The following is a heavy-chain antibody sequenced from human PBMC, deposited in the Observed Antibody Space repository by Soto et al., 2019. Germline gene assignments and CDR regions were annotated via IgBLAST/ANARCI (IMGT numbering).Heavy chain of an antibody. Sequence: PGESLKISCQASGYTFTNYWIGWVRQMPGKGLEWMGIIYPGDSNTRYGPSFHGQVSISADTSISTAYLQWSSLKASDTAMYFSATTPRNENTVLWPFWGHGTLVTVSS. V-gene: IGHV5-51*01. D-gene: IGHD2-8*01. J-gene: IGHJ4*01. CDR3: ATTPRNENTVLWPF. CDR1: GYTFTNYW. CDR2: IYPGDSNT.